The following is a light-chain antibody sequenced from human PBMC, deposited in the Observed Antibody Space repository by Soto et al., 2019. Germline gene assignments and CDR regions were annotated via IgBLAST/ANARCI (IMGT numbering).Light chain of an antibody. CDR3: VAWDDSLSGRV. CDR2: RND. Sequence: QSVLTQPPSASGTPGQRVTISCSGSNSNVGNNTVNWYQHLPGTAPKVLIYRNDQRPSGVPDRFSASRSGTSASLAISGLRSEDEADYYCVAWDDSLSGRVFGGGTKVTVL. J-gene: IGLJ3*02. CDR1: NSNVGNNT. V-gene: IGLV1-44*01.